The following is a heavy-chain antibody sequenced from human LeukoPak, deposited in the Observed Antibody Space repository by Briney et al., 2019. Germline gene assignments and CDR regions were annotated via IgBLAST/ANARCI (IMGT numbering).Heavy chain of an antibody. V-gene: IGHV4-34*01. CDR2: NNHSGST. CDR1: GGSFSGYY. J-gene: IGHJ4*02. CDR3: ARGPTYYYGSGSYVPY. D-gene: IGHD3-10*01. Sequence: PSETLSLTCAVYGGSFSGYYWSWIRQPPGKGLEWIGENNHSGSTNYNPSLKSRVTISVDTSKNQFSLKLSSVTAADTAVYYCARGPTYYYGSGSYVPYWGQGTLVTVSS.